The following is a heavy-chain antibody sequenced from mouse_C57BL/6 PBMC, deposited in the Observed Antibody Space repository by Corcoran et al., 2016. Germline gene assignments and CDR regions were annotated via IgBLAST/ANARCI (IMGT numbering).Heavy chain of an antibody. CDR2: INPNNGGT. CDR1: GYTFTDKY. Sequence: EVQLQQSGPELVKPGASVKISCKASGYTFTDKYMNWVKQSHGKSLEWIGDINPNNGGTSYNQKFKGKGTLTVDKSSNTAYMELRSLTSEDSAVYYCARGYPFAYWGQGTLVTVAA. CDR3: ARGYPFAY. D-gene: IGHD2-2*01. J-gene: IGHJ3*01. V-gene: IGHV1-26*01.